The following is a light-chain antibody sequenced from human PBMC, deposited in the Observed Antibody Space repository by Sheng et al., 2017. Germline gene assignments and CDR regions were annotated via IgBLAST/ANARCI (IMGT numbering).Light chain of an antibody. J-gene: IGKJ4*01. CDR2: DAS. V-gene: IGKV1-12*01. Sequence: DIQLTQSPSSVSASVGDRVTITCRASQGLSRRLDWYQQKPGKAPQLLIYDASSLQSGVPSRFGGSGSGTEFTLTISSLQPEDFATYYCQKYNSAPLTFGGGTKVEIK. CDR1: QGLSRR. CDR3: QKYNSAPLT.